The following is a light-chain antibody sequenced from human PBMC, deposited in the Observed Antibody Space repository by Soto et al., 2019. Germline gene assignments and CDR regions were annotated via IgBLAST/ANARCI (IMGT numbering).Light chain of an antibody. CDR1: SSDVGGYDY. CDR3: SSHGGSNNFYV. J-gene: IGLJ1*01. Sequence: QSVLTQPRSVSGSPGQSVTISCTGSSSDVGGYDYVTWYQQLPGKAPKLTIYDVTKRPSGLPDRFSGSKSGNTASLTISGLQAEDEADYYCSSHGGSNNFYVFGTGTKLTVL. CDR2: DVT. V-gene: IGLV2-11*01.